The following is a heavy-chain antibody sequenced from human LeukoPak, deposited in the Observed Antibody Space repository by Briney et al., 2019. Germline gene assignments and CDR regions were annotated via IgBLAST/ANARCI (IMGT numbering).Heavy chain of an antibody. V-gene: IGHV3-53*01. CDR3: ANGQWLEGDFDY. D-gene: IGHD6-19*01. CDR1: GFTVSSNY. CDR2: IYVGGTT. J-gene: IGHJ4*02. Sequence: GGSLRLSCAVSGFTVSSNYMSWVRQAPGKGLEWVSVIYVGGTTDYADSVKGRFTISRDNSKNTLYLQMNSLRAEDTAVYYCANGQWLEGDFDYWGQGTLVTVSS.